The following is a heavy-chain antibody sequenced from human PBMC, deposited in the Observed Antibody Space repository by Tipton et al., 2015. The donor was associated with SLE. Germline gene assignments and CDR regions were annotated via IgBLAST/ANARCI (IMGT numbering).Heavy chain of an antibody. Sequence: GLVKPSETLSLTCTVSGGSISSHYWSWIRQPPGKGLEWIGYIYYSGSTYYNPSLKSRVTISVDTSKNQFSLKLSSVTAADTAVYYCARHSDSSSWLDGAFDIWGQGTMVTVAS. CDR2: IYYSGST. J-gene: IGHJ3*02. CDR1: GGSISSHY. V-gene: IGHV4-59*04. CDR3: ARHSDSSSWLDGAFDI. D-gene: IGHD6-13*01.